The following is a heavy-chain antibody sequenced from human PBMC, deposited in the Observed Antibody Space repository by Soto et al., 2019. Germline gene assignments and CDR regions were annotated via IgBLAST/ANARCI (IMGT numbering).Heavy chain of an antibody. CDR2: MNPNSGNT. D-gene: IGHD6-13*01. V-gene: IGHV1-8*01. CDR3: ARGPPPRYSSSWYDYYYYMDV. CDR1: GYTFTSYD. J-gene: IGHJ6*03. Sequence: ASVKVSCKASGYTFTSYDINWVRQATGQGLEWMGWMNPNSGNTGYAQKFQGRVTMTRNTSISTAYMELSSLRSEDTAVYYCARGPPPRYSSSWYDYYYYMDVWGKGTTVTVSS.